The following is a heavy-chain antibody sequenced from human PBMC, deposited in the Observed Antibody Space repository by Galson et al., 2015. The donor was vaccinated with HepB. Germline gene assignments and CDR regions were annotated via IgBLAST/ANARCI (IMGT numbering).Heavy chain of an antibody. Sequence: SLRLSCAASGFTFSSYGMHWVRQAPGKGLEWVAVISYDGSDKYYADSVKGRFTISRDNSKNTLYLQMNSLRAEDTAVYYCAKVSAGTYYDFWSGYGPLYYYYYMDVWGKGTTVTVSS. CDR2: ISYDGSDK. V-gene: IGHV3-30*18. CDR3: AKVSAGTYYDFWSGYGPLYYYYYMDV. J-gene: IGHJ6*03. CDR1: GFTFSSYG. D-gene: IGHD3-3*01.